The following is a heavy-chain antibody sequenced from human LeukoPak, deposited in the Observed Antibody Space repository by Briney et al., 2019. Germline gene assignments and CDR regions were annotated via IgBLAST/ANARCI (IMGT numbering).Heavy chain of an antibody. D-gene: IGHD7-27*01. J-gene: IGHJ4*02. CDR3: ARVWAWGSGNYFDN. CDR2: IRGDAGST. V-gene: IGHV3-20*04. Sequence: RSGGSLRLSCAAPGFTFDAFGMTWVRQAPGKGLEWVSAIRGDAGSTGYADSVKGRFTISRDNAKNSLYLQMNSLRVEDTAFYYCARVWAWGSGNYFDNWGQGTLVTVSS. CDR1: GFTFDAFG.